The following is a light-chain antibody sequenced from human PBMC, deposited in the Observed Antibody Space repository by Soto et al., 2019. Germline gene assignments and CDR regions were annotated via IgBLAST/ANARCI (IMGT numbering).Light chain of an antibody. CDR2: EAS. V-gene: IGKV1-5*03. J-gene: IGKJ1*01. Sequence: DIQMTQSPSTLSASVGDRVTITCRASHSISSSLAWYQQKPGKAPKVLIYEASSLERGVPSRFSGSGYGTDFTRTISSLQPDDFAAYNCKKYGSYWTLGEGTKVEIK. CDR1: HSISSS. CDR3: KKYGSYWT.